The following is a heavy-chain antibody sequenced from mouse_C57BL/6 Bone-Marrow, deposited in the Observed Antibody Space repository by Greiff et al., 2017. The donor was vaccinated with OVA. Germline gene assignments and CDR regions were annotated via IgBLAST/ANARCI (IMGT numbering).Heavy chain of an antibody. V-gene: IGHV8-8*01. J-gene: IGHJ3*01. Sequence: QVTLNASGPGILQPSQTLSLPCSFSGFSLSTFGMGVGWKRQPTGKGLAWLAHIWWDDARYYNPALKSRLTNAKDTSKNQVYLKIANVDTADTATYYCARMGDSSGLAWFAYWGQGTRVTVSA. CDR3: ARMGDSSGLAWFAY. CDR2: IWWDDAR. CDR1: GFSLSTFGMG. D-gene: IGHD3-2*02.